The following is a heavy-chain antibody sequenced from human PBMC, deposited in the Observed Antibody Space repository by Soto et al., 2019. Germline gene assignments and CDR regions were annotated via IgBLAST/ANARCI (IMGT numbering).Heavy chain of an antibody. CDR2: ISSSSSYI. CDR1: GFTFSSYS. D-gene: IGHD2-15*01. J-gene: IGHJ6*02. Sequence: SLRLSCAASGFTFSSYSMNWVRQAPGKGLEWVSSISSSSSYIYYADSVKGRFTISRDNAKNSLYLQMDSLRAEDTAVYYCARYGRGYCSGGSCYSGDYYYYGMDVWGQGTTGTVSS. V-gene: IGHV3-21*01. CDR3: ARYGRGYCSGGSCYSGDYYYYGMDV.